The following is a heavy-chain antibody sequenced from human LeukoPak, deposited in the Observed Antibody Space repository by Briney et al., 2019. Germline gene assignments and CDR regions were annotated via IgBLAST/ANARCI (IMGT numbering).Heavy chain of an antibody. CDR1: GFTFSSYG. J-gene: IGHJ4*02. D-gene: IGHD6-19*01. CDR2: IRYDGSNK. Sequence: GGSLRLSCAASGFTFSSYGMHWVRQAPGKGLEWVAFIRYDGSNKYYADSVKGRFTISRDNAKNSLYLQMNSLRAEDTAVYYCAREVEYSSGWYPEEVGQFDYWGQGTLVTVSS. CDR3: AREVEYSSGWYPEEVGQFDY. V-gene: IGHV3-30*02.